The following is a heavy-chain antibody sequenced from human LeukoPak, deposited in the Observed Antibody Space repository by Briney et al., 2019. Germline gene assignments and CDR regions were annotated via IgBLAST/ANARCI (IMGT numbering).Heavy chain of an antibody. V-gene: IGHV3-74*01. Sequence: GGSLRLSCAASGFTFSSYWMHWVRQAPGKGLVWVSRINSDGSSTRYADSVKGRFTISRDNAKNTLYLQMNSLRAEDTAVYYCARGTGYSVFDIWGQGTMVTVSS. D-gene: IGHD1-26*01. CDR3: ARGTGYSVFDI. CDR1: GFTFSSYW. J-gene: IGHJ3*02. CDR2: INSDGSST.